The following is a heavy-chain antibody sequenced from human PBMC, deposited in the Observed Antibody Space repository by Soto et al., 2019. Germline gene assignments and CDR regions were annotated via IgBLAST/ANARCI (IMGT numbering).Heavy chain of an antibody. CDR1: GFSLSTSGVG. D-gene: IGHD6-6*01. V-gene: IGHV2-5*01. J-gene: IGHJ3*02. Sequence: QGTLKESGPTLVKPTQPLTLTCSFSGFSLSTSGVGVGWIRQSPGKALEWLALIYWSGDEHYRPSLKSRLSIINDTSNNHVVLIMTDMDPVDTATYYCARGLATLPVFAFDIWGQGTMVTVSS. CDR2: IYWSGDE. CDR3: ARGLATLPVFAFDI.